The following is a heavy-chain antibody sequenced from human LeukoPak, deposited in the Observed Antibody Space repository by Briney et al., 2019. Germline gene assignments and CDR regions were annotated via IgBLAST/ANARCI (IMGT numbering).Heavy chain of an antibody. CDR2: ISGSGGST. CDR1: GFTFSSYA. J-gene: IGHJ4*02. V-gene: IGHV3-23*01. CDR3: AKDLYSDCSGTSCSSYFDY. Sequence: GGSLRLSCAASGFTFSSYAMSWVRQAPRKGLEWVSAISGSGGSTYYADSVKGRFTISRDNSGNTLYLQMSSLRAEDTAMFYCAKDLYSDCSGTSCSSYFDYWGQGTLVTVSS. D-gene: IGHD2-2*01.